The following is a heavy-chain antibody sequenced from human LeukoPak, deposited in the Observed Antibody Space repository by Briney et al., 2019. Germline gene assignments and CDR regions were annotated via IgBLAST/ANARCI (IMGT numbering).Heavy chain of an antibody. CDR2: IYYTGNT. J-gene: IGHJ4*02. Sequence: SETLSLTCTVSGVSISSSYSYWGWIRQPPGMGLEWIGSIYYTGNTYYNASLKSQVSISIDTSKNQFSLKLSSVTAADTAVYYCARSGSGYLRYYFDYWGQGTLVTVSS. D-gene: IGHD5-12*01. V-gene: IGHV4-39*07. CDR3: ARSGSGYLRYYFDY. CDR1: GVSISSSYSY.